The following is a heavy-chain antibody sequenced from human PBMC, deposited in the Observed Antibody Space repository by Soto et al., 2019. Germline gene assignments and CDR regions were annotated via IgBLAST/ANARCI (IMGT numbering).Heavy chain of an antibody. D-gene: IGHD4-17*01. V-gene: IGHV3-9*01. CDR3: AKDKSWDYGLLDAFDI. CDR2: ISWNSGSI. CDR1: GFTFDDYA. Sequence: GGSLRLSCAASGFTFDDYAMHWVRQAPGKGLEWVSGISWNSGSIGYADSVKGRFTISRDNAKNSLYLQMNSLRAEDTALYYCAKDKSWDYGLLDAFDIWGQGTMVTVSS. J-gene: IGHJ3*02.